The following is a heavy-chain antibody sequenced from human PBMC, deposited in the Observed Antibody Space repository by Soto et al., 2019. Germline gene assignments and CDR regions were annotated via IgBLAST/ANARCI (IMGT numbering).Heavy chain of an antibody. V-gene: IGHV3-15*01. CDR1: GFTFSNAW. CDR2: IKRISDGGTT. CDR3: AVNDYLDY. Sequence: GGSLRLSCSASGFTFSNAWMIWVRQAPGKGLEWVGRIKRISDGGTTDYAAPVKGRFTISRDDSANTLYLQMNSLKTEDAAVYFCAVNDYLDYWGQGALVTVSS. J-gene: IGHJ4*02.